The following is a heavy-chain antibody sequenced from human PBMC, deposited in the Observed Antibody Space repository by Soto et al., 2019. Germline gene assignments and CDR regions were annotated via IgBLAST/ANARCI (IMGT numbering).Heavy chain of an antibody. D-gene: IGHD6-19*01. V-gene: IGHV3-23*01. J-gene: IGHJ6*02. CDR1: GFTFSSYA. CDR3: AKGRTYSIGWYYGMDV. CDR2: ITGGGGGS. Sequence: EVQLLESGGDLVQPGGSLRLSCAASGFTFSSYAMSWVRQAPGKGLEWVSGITGGGGGSYYADSVRGRFTISRDNSKNTLYLQMNSLRAEDTAVYYCAKGRTYSIGWYYGMDVWGQGPTVTVSS.